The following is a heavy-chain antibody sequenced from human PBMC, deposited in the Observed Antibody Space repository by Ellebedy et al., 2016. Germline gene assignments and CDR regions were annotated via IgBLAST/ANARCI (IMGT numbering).Heavy chain of an antibody. CDR1: GFTFSSYW. Sequence: GGSLRLXXAASGFTFSSYWMSWVRQAPGKGLEWVANIKQDGSEKYYVDSVKGRFTISRDNAKNSLYLQMNSLRAEDTAVYYCARGRDGYIFDYWGQGTLVTVSS. V-gene: IGHV3-7*01. J-gene: IGHJ4*02. D-gene: IGHD5-24*01. CDR2: IKQDGSEK. CDR3: ARGRDGYIFDY.